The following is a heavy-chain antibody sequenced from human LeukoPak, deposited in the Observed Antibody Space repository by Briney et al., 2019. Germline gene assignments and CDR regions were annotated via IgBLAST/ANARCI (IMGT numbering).Heavy chain of an antibody. Sequence: GGSLTLSCAASGFTFSSYSMNWVRRAPGKGLQWVSYISSSSSTKYYADSVKGRFTISRDNSKNTLYLQMNSLRAEDTAVYYCAKVDIAVAGFDYWGQGTLVTVSS. CDR2: ISSSSSTK. D-gene: IGHD6-19*01. CDR3: AKVDIAVAGFDY. CDR1: GFTFSSYS. J-gene: IGHJ4*02. V-gene: IGHV3-48*01.